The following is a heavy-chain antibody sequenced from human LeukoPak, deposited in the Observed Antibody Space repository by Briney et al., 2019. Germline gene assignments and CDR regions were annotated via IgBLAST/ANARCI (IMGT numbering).Heavy chain of an antibody. CDR3: AKGGSLTTVTQFDY. Sequence: GGSLRLSCAASGFTFSSYSMNWVRQAPGKGLEWVSYISSSSSTIYYADSVKGRFTISRDNSKNTLYLQMNSLRAEDTALYYCAKGGSLTTVTQFDYWGQGTLVTVSS. CDR2: ISSSSSTI. J-gene: IGHJ4*02. CDR1: GFTFSSYS. V-gene: IGHV3-48*01. D-gene: IGHD4-17*01.